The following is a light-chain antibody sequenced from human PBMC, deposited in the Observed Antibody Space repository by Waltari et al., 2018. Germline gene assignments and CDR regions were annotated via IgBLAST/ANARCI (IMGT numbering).Light chain of an antibody. J-gene: IGKJ2*03. CDR1: QSVSSS. Sequence: EIVMPQSPATLSLSPGERATLSCRASQSVSSSLAWYQQRPGQAPRLLIYGASSRATGIPDRFSGSGSGTEFTLTISSLEPEDVAIYYCQKNDNWPHSFGQGTKVEIK. V-gene: IGKV3D-15*01. CDR3: QKNDNWPHS. CDR2: GAS.